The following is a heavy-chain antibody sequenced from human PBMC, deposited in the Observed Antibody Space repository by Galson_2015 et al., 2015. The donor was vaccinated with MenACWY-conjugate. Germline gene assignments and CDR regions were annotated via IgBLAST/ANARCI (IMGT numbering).Heavy chain of an antibody. CDR1: GSSFTSYW. J-gene: IGHJ4*02. V-gene: IGHV5-51*01. CDR2: IYPGDSDT. CDR3: ATKVEMATIIPYYFDY. D-gene: IGHD5-24*01. Sequence: QSGAEVKKPGESLQISCMGSGSSFTSYWIGWVRQMPGKGLEWMGIIYPGDSDTRYSPSFQGQVTISADKSISTAYLQWSSLKASVTAMYYCATKVEMATIIPYYFDYWGQGTLVTVSS.